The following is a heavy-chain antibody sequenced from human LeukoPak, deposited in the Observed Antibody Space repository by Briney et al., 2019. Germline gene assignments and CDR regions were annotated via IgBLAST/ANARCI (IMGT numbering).Heavy chain of an antibody. J-gene: IGHJ4*02. D-gene: IGHD4-17*01. CDR3: ARRGYGDYTNGFDY. CDR2: IDPSDSYT. Sequence: GESLKISCKGSGYSFTSYWISWVRQMPGKGLEWMGRIDPSDSYTNYSPSFQGHVTISADKSISTAYLQWSSLKASDTATYYCARRGYGDYTNGFDYWGQGTLVTVSS. CDR1: GYSFTSYW. V-gene: IGHV5-10-1*01.